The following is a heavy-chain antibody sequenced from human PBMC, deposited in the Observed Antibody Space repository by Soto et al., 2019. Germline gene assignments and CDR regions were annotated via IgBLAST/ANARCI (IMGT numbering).Heavy chain of an antibody. CDR1: GGSISTVGHY. D-gene: IGHD1-1*01. V-gene: IGHV4-31*03. CDR3: ARATGTLRSRNCDY. CDR2: IYHTGST. Sequence: SETLSLTCSVSGGSISTVGHYWAWIRQPPGKGLEWIGSIYHTGSTYYSKSLRSRLTMSVDTSKSQFSLRLSSVTAADTAVYYCARATGTLRSRNCDYWGQGSLVTSPQ. J-gene: IGHJ4*02.